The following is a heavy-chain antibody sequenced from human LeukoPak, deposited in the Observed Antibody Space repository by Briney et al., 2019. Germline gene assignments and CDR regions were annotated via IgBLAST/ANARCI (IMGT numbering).Heavy chain of an antibody. D-gene: IGHD2-8*02. J-gene: IGHJ5*02. CDR1: GFNFGSYW. CDR2: IKEDGARE. V-gene: IGHV3-7*01. CDR3: ARDGWRNVLDL. Sequence: GGSLRLSFAASGFNFGSYWMSWVRQPPGKGLEWVAHIKEDGARENYVDSVKGRFTISRDNAKNALYLQMNNLRAEDTALYFCARDGWRNVLDLWGQGTLVTVSS.